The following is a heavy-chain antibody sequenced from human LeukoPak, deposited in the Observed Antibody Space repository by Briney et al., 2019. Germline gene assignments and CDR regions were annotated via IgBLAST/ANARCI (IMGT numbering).Heavy chain of an antibody. CDR1: GGTFSSYA. V-gene: IGHV1-69*05. J-gene: IGHJ3*02. CDR3: ARGKRARKDASDI. Sequence: SVKVSCKASGGTFSSYAISWVRQAPGQGLEWMGGIIPIFGTANYAQKFQGRVTITTDESTSTAYMELSSLRSEDTAVYYCARGKRARKDASDIWGQGTMVTVSS. CDR2: IIPIFGTA.